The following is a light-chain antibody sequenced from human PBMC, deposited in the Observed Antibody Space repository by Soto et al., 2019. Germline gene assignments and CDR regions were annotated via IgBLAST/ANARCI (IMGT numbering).Light chain of an antibody. J-gene: IGLJ3*02. CDR2: SDN. CDR1: SSNIGSET. V-gene: IGLV1-44*01. CDR3: AAWDDSLNGWV. Sequence: QSVLTQPPSASGTPGQRVTISCSGSSSNIGSETVNWYQQLPGTAPTLLIYSDNQRPSGVPDRFSGSKSGTSASLAISGLQSEDEAYYYCAAWDDSLNGWVFGGGTKVTVL.